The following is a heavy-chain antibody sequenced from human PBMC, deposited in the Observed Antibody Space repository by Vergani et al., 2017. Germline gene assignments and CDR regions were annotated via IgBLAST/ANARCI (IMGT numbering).Heavy chain of an antibody. CDR2: ISSSSSTI. D-gene: IGHD6-13*01. CDR3: ASVREQPSSWYIRGYFQH. J-gene: IGHJ1*01. Sequence: EVQLVESGGGLVQPGGSLRLSCAASGFTFSSYSMNWVRQAPGKGLEWVSYISSSSSTIYYADSVKGRFTISRDNAKNSLYLQMNSLRAEDTAVHYCASVREQPSSWYIRGYFQHWGQGTLVTVSS. V-gene: IGHV3-48*01. CDR1: GFTFSSYS.